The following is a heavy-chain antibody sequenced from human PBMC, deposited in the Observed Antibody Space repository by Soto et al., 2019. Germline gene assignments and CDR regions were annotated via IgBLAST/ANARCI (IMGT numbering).Heavy chain of an antibody. D-gene: IGHD2-2*01. CDR3: ARGPVVPAAIPYYYGMDV. CDR1: GGSISSGGYY. V-gene: IGHV4-31*03. CDR2: IYYSGST. J-gene: IGHJ6*02. Sequence: PSETLSLTCTVSGGSISSGGYYWSWIRQHPGKGLEWIGYIYYSGSTYYNPSLKSRVTISVDTSKNQFSLKLSSVTAADTAVYYCARGPVVPAAIPYYYGMDVWGQGTLVTVSS.